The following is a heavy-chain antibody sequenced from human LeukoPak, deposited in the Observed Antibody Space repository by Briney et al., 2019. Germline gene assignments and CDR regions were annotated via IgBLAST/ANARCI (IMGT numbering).Heavy chain of an antibody. CDR1: GGSINSHY. V-gene: IGHV4-59*11. CDR2: IYFSGRT. Sequence: SETLSLTYTVSGGSINSHYWSWLRQPPGKGLEWIGYIYFSGRTDRNPSLKNRVIISVDTSRNQFSLKLSSVTAADTAVYYCARDLGWRGAFDIWGQGTMVTVSS. J-gene: IGHJ3*02. D-gene: IGHD6-19*01. CDR3: ARDLGWRGAFDI.